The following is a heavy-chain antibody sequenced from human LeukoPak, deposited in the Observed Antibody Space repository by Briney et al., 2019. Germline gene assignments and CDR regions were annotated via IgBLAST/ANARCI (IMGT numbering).Heavy chain of an antibody. CDR2: IYSGGST. V-gene: IGHV3-66*02. CDR1: GFTVSSNY. CDR3: ARDDCSSTSCYWDFDY. D-gene: IGHD2-2*01. Sequence: AGGSLRLSCAASGFTVSSNYMSWVRQAPGKGLEWVSVIYSGGSTYYADSVKGRFTISRDNSKNTLYLQMNSLRAEDTAVYYCARDDCSSTSCYWDFDYWGQGTLVTVSS. J-gene: IGHJ4*02.